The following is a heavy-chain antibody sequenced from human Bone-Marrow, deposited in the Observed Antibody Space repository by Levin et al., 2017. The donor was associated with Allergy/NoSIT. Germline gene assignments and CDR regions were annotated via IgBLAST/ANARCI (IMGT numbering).Heavy chain of an antibody. V-gene: IGHV3-15*01. D-gene: IGHD1-26*01. CDR1: GFAFTPAW. CDR2: LKSFGSGGTA. Sequence: GGSLRLSCAASGFAFTPAWMTWVRQAPGKGLEWVGRLKSFGSGGTADYAAPVKGRVTISRDDSKSTLYLQMNGLKTEDTAVYYCAWDTGAYYQLDLWGQGTTVIVSS. CDR3: AWDTGAYYQLDL. J-gene: IGHJ6*02.